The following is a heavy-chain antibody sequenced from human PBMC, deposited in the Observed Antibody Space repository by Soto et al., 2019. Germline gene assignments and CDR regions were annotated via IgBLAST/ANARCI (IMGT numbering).Heavy chain of an antibody. CDR2: PIPIFSTS. CDR1: AGTFNNYA. V-gene: IGHV1-69*06. J-gene: IGHJ6*02. Sequence: QEQLVQSGPEVKKPGSSVTVSCKASAGTFNNYAICWVRQAHVQGLEWMGGPIPIFSTSSYAQKVQGRVTITAYTSTSTVYMEMRTLKSEDTALYYCASAGGRPYYYSGMDVRGQGTTVTVS. D-gene: IGHD2-15*01. CDR3: ASAGGRPYYYSGMDV.